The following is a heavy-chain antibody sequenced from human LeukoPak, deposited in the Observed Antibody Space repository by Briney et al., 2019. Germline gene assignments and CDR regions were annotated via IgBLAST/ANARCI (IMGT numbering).Heavy chain of an antibody. J-gene: IGHJ4*02. CDR3: ARELNGYGYYFFDY. CDR1: GFTFSNYW. CDR2: LDTDGSDT. Sequence: GGSLRLSCAASGFTFSNYWMHWVRQAPGKGLVWVSRLDTDGSDTSYADSVKGRFTISRDNAKNTLYLQMNNLRAEDTAMYYCARELNGYGYYFFDYWGPGTLVTVSS. D-gene: IGHD3-16*01. V-gene: IGHV3-74*01.